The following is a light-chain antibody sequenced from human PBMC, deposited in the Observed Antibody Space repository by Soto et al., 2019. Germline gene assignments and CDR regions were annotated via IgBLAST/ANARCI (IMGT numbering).Light chain of an antibody. CDR3: LQLNNYPRT. J-gene: IGKJ1*01. Sequence: DIQLTQSPSFLSASVGDRVTITFRASQGISSYLAWYQQKPGKAPKLLISTASTLQSGVPSRFSGSGSGTEFTLTVSSLQPEDFATYYCLQLNNYPRTFGQGTKVEIK. CDR1: QGISSY. V-gene: IGKV1-9*01. CDR2: TAS.